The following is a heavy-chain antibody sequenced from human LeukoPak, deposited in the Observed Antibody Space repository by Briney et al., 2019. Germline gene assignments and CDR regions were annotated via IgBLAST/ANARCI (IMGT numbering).Heavy chain of an antibody. CDR3: ATGGGRLRYYYYYYGMDV. Sequence: GASVKVSCKVSGYTLTELSMHWARQAPGKGLEWMGGFDPEDGETIYAQKFQGRVTMTEDISTDTAYMELGSLRSEDTAVYCCATGGGRLRYYYYYYGMDVWGQGTTVTVSS. J-gene: IGHJ6*02. CDR1: GYTLTELS. D-gene: IGHD4-17*01. V-gene: IGHV1-24*01. CDR2: FDPEDGET.